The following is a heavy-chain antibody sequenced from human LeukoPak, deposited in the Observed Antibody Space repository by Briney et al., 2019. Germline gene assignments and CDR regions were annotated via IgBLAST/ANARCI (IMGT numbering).Heavy chain of an antibody. Sequence: SLRLSCAASGFSFSNFWMSWLRQAPGKGLEWVAHMNEAGSDKYYVEYVKGRFSISRDNAKNSVTLQMNSLRVEDTAVYYCVSWDVGHNNYWGQGAQVTVPS. D-gene: IGHD1-1*01. V-gene: IGHV3-7*01. CDR1: GFSFSNFW. CDR2: MNEAGSDK. CDR3: VSWDVGHNNY. J-gene: IGHJ4*02.